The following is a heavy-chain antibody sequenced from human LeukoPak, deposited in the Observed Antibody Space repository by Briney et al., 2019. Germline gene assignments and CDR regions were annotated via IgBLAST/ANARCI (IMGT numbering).Heavy chain of an antibody. J-gene: IGHJ4*02. CDR3: ARDQSSGDIVVVPAAIKDY. V-gene: IGHV3-30*01. CDR2: ISYNGSNK. CDR1: GFTFSSYA. D-gene: IGHD2-2*02. Sequence: TGGSLRLSCAASGFTFSSYAMNWVRQAPGKGLEWVAVISYNGSNKYYADSVKGRFTISRDNSKNTLYLQMNSLRAEDTAVYYCARDQSSGDIVVVPAAIKDYWGQGTLVTVSS.